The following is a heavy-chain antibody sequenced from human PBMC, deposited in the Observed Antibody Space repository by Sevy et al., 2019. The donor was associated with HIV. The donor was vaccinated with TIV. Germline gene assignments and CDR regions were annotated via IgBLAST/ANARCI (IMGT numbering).Heavy chain of an antibody. Sequence: GGSLRLSCAASGFTFSSYWMHWVRQVPGKGLVLVSRINPYGNSVTYADSVRGRFTISRDNAKNTLYLQMSSLRADDTAVYYCARAPADYSTGWSADWGQGTLVTVSS. CDR3: ARAPADYSTGWSAD. D-gene: IGHD6-19*01. CDR1: GFTFSSYW. J-gene: IGHJ4*02. CDR2: INPYGNSV. V-gene: IGHV3-74*01.